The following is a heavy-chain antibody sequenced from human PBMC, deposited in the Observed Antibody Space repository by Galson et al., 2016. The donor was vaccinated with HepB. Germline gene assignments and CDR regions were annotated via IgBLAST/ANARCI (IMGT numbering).Heavy chain of an antibody. V-gene: IGHV4-59*01. J-gene: IGHJ4*02. CDR3: ARTFGGSH. Sequence: SETLSLTCTVSTDSFNSYYWSWIRQPPGKGLEWIGYIFYSGRTGYNPSLKSRVTISVYTSIRKFHLKLSSVTAADTAVYYCARTFGGSHWGQGILVTVSS. CDR1: TDSFNSYY. CDR2: IFYSGRT. D-gene: IGHD3-16*01.